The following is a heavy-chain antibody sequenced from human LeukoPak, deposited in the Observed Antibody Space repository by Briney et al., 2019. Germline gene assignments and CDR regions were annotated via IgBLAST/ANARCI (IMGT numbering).Heavy chain of an antibody. D-gene: IGHD5-18*01. CDR3: ARALGYSYGYGIY. V-gene: IGHV3-74*01. CDR1: GFTFSSYA. Sequence: GGSLRLSCAASGFTFSSYAMSWVRQAPGKGLEWVSRINTDGSTINYADSVKGRFTVSRDNAKNTMYLQMNSLRAEDSAVYYCARALGYSYGYGIYWGQGTLVTVSS. CDR2: INTDGSTI. J-gene: IGHJ4*02.